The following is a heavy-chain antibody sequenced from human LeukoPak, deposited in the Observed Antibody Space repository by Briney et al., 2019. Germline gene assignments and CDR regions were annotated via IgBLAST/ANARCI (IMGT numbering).Heavy chain of an antibody. D-gene: IGHD2-15*01. V-gene: IGHV1-69*01. J-gene: IGHJ4*02. CDR3: ASDSCSGGSCLDY. CDR2: LIPIFGTA. CDR1: GGTFSSYA. Sequence: SVKVSCKASGGTFSSYAISWVRQPPARGLEWMGGLIPIFGTANYAQKFQGRVTITADESTSTADMELSSLRSEDTAVYYCASDSCSGGSCLDYWGQGTLVTVSS.